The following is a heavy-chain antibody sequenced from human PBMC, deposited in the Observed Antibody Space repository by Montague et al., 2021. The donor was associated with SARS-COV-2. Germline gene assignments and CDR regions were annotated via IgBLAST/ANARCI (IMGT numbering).Heavy chain of an antibody. J-gene: IGHJ4*02. V-gene: IGHV4-34*01. CDR3: ARRGSSAWGVTVSAELDY. CDR2: INQSGRT. Sequence: SETLSLTCAVYGGSLSGYYWSWIRQPPEKGLEWIGEINQSGRTNNNPSLKSRVIISVDTSKNQFSLKLSSVTAADTAVYYCARRGSSAWGVTVSAELDYWGQGILSLSPQ. CDR1: GGSLSGYY. D-gene: IGHD3-10*01.